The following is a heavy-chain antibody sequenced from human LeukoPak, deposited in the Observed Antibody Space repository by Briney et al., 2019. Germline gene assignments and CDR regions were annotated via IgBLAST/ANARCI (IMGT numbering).Heavy chain of an antibody. D-gene: IGHD4-17*01. CDR2: INHSGST. Sequence: PSETLSLTCAVYGGSFSGYYWSWIRQPPGKGLEWIGEINHSGSTNYNPSLKSRVTISVDTSKNQFSLKQSSVTAADTAVYYCARGVTMTYFDYWGQGTLVTVSS. CDR3: ARGVTMTYFDY. J-gene: IGHJ4*02. V-gene: IGHV4-34*01. CDR1: GGSFSGYY.